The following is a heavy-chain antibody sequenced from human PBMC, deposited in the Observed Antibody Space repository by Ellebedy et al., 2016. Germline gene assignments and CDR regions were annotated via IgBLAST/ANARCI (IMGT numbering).Heavy chain of an antibody. Sequence: GGSLRLSXAASGLTLSNFWVNWVRQAPGQGLEWVASIKPDGSGKYYVDSVKGRFTISRDNAKNSLYLQMNSLRAEDTAVYYCARESEHFTMIVVQGDGMYVWGQGTTVTVSS. J-gene: IGHJ6*02. CDR3: ARESEHFTMIVVQGDGMYV. CDR1: GLTLSNFW. V-gene: IGHV3-7*01. D-gene: IGHD3-22*01. CDR2: IKPDGSGK.